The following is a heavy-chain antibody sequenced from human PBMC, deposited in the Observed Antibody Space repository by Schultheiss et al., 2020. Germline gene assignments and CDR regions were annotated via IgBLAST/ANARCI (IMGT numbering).Heavy chain of an antibody. CDR2: IHLTGKTWSA. V-gene: IGHV4-38-2*01. CDR3: ARSGQWLGAWDY. Sequence: SETLSLTCGVSGYSINGDYYWGWVRQPPGKGLEWIGSIHLTGKTWSAYYSASLKSRVTVSVDTSETHFSLNLTSVTATDTAVYYCARSGQWLGAWDYWGQGILVTVSS. J-gene: IGHJ4*02. CDR1: GYSINGDYY. D-gene: IGHD6-19*01.